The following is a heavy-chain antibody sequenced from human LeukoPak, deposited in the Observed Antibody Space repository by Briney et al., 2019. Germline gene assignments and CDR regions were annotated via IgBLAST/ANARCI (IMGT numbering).Heavy chain of an antibody. CDR2: IYTGDSDT. CDR1: GSTFTSYW. Sequence: PGGPLQISCQGSGSTFTSYWIGWARQLPGKGLEWMGIIYTGDSDTRYSPSFQGPVSISTHQSISSPYLQWSSLKAADTAMYYCARRGTAPHVRYFDLWGRGTLVTVSS. D-gene: IGHD3-16*01. CDR3: ARRGTAPHVRYFDL. V-gene: IGHV5-51*01. J-gene: IGHJ2*01.